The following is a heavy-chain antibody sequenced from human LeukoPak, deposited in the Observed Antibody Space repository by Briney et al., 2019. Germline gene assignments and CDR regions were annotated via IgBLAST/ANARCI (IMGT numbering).Heavy chain of an antibody. Sequence: GGSLRLSCAASGFTFSSYAMHWVRQAPGKGLEWVAVISYDGSNKCYADSVKGRFTISRDNSKNTLYLQMNSLRAEDTAVYYCARGHGRRWLQLTLDYWGQGTLVTVSS. CDR1: GFTFSSYA. J-gene: IGHJ4*02. CDR2: ISYDGSNK. CDR3: ARGHGRRWLQLTLDY. V-gene: IGHV3-30-3*01. D-gene: IGHD5-24*01.